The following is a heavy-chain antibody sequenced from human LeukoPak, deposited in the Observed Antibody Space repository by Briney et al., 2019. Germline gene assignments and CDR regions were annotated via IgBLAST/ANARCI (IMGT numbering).Heavy chain of an antibody. CDR2: IYSSVST. V-gene: IGHV4-4*09. CDR3: ARQTCRGATCYRVDQYYYMDV. CDR1: GDSINDHY. Sequence: PSETLSLTCTVSGDSINDHYWSWIRQPSGEGLEWIGYIYSSVSTNYNPSLKSRVTISIDTSKSQFSLKLASVTAADTGVYYCARQTCRGATCYRVDQYYYMDVWGKGTTVTVSS. J-gene: IGHJ6*03. D-gene: IGHD2-15*01.